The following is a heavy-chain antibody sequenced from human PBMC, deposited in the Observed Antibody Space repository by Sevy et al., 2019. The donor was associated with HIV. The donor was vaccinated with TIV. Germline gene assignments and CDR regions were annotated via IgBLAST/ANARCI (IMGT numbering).Heavy chain of an antibody. J-gene: IGHJ4*02. CDR1: GFTFSSYG. CDR2: IRYDGSNK. V-gene: IGHV3-30*02. CDR3: TTVFGSSYYFDY. Sequence: GGSLRLSCAASGFTFSSYGMHWVRQAPGKGLEWVAFIRYDGSNKYYADSVKGRFTISRDDSKNTLYLQMNSLKTEDTAVYYCTTVFGSSYYFDYWGQGTLVTVSS. D-gene: IGHD6-6*01.